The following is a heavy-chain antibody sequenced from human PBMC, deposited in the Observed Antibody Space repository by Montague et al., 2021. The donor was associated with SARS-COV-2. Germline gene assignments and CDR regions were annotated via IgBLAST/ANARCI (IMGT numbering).Heavy chain of an antibody. D-gene: IGHD3-22*01. V-gene: IGHV4-61*02. CDR2: IYTSGST. J-gene: IGHJ3*02. CDR3: ARVPPEYYDSSGYYSGAFDI. CDR1: GGSISSGSYY. Sequence: TLSLTCTVSGGSISSGSYYWSWIRQPAGKGLEWIGRIYTSGSTNYNPSLKSRVTISVDTSKNQFSLKLSSVTAADTAVYYCARVPPEYYDSSGYYSGAFDIWGQGTMVTVSS.